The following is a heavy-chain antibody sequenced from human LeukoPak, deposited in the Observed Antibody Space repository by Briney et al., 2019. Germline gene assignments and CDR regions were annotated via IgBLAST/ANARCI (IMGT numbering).Heavy chain of an antibody. CDR2: ISGSGGST. J-gene: IGHJ5*02. D-gene: IGHD2-2*01. Sequence: GGSLRLSCAASGFTFSSYAMSWVRQAPGKGLEWVSAISGSGGSTYYADSVKGRFTISRDNSKNTLYLQMNSLRAEDTAVYYCAKGTVGYCSSTSCYRRESEDDWFDPWGQGTLVTVSS. CDR3: AKGTVGYCSSTSCYRRESEDDWFDP. CDR1: GFTFSSYA. V-gene: IGHV3-23*01.